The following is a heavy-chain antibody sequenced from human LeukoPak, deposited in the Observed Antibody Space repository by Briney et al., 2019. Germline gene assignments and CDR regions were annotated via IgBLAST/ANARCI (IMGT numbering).Heavy chain of an antibody. J-gene: IGHJ3*02. V-gene: IGHV1-18*01. Sequence: GASVKVSCKASGYTFSSYGINWVRQAPGRGLEWMGWISAYNGNTNYAQKLQGRVTMTTDTSTSTAYMELRSLRSDDTAVYYCARDLAAAGVFAFDIWGQGTMVTVSS. CDR2: ISAYNGNT. CDR3: ARDLAAAGVFAFDI. CDR1: GYTFSSYG. D-gene: IGHD6-13*01.